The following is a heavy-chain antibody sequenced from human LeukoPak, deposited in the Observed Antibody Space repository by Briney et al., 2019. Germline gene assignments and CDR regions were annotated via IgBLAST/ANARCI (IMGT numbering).Heavy chain of an antibody. Sequence: SETLSLTCAVYGGSFSGYYWSWIRQPPGKGLEWIGEINHSGGTNYNPSLKSRVTISVDMSKNQFSLKLSSVTAADTAVYYCARDRIAAAGVYYFDYWGQGTLVTVSS. J-gene: IGHJ4*02. V-gene: IGHV4-34*01. CDR1: GGSFSGYY. D-gene: IGHD6-13*01. CDR2: INHSGGT. CDR3: ARDRIAAAGVYYFDY.